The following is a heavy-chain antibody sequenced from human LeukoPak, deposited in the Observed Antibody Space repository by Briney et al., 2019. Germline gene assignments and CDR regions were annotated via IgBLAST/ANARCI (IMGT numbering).Heavy chain of an antibody. Sequence: ASVKVSCKASGYTFTSYAMHWVRQAPGQRLEWMGWINAGNGNTKYSQKLQGRVTMTTDTSTSTAYMELRSLRSDDTAVYYCAREHYYDSSGYFDYWGQGTLVTVSS. CDR2: INAGNGNT. CDR1: GYTFTSYA. J-gene: IGHJ4*02. V-gene: IGHV1-3*01. CDR3: AREHYYDSSGYFDY. D-gene: IGHD3-22*01.